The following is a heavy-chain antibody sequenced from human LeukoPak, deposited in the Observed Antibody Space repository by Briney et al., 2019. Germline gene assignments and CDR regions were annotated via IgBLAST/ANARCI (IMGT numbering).Heavy chain of an antibody. CDR2: ISYDGSNK. J-gene: IGHJ4*02. CDR3: ASATIFGVVIYY. D-gene: IGHD3-3*01. CDR1: GLTFSSYA. Sequence: GGSLRLSCAASGLTFSSYAMHWVRQAPGKGLEWVAVISYDGSNKYYADSMKGGFTISRDNSKNTLYLQMNSLRAEDTAVYYCASATIFGVVIYYWGQGTLVTVSS. V-gene: IGHV3-30*04.